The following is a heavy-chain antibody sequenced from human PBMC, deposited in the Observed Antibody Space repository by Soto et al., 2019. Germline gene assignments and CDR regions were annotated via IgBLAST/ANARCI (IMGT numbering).Heavy chain of an antibody. CDR3: VRQGIGPLHGLVDV. D-gene: IGHD3-10*01. V-gene: IGHV4-59*08. Sequence: QVQLQQSGPGLVKPSETLSLTCTVSSGPTSSHNWGWIRQPPGRGLEWIGYVYNTGGTSYNPTLRSRVHISADTSTKNISLTLSSVTAADTAVYYCVRQGIGPLHGLVDVWGQGTTVSVSS. CDR2: VYNTGGT. J-gene: IGHJ6*02. CDR1: SGPTSSHN.